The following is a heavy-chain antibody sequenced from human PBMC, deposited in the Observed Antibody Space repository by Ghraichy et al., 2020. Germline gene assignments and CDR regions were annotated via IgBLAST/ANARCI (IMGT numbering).Heavy chain of an antibody. V-gene: IGHV1-2*02. CDR3: ARAFGGNSGYNWFDP. CDR2: INPNSGGT. J-gene: IGHJ5*02. Sequence: ASVKVSCKASGYTFTGYYMHWVRQAPGQGLEWMGWINPNSGGTNYAQKFQGRVTMTRDTSISTAYMELSRLRSDDTAVYYCARAFGGNSGYNWFDPWGQGTLVTVSS. D-gene: IGHD4-23*01. CDR1: GYTFTGYY.